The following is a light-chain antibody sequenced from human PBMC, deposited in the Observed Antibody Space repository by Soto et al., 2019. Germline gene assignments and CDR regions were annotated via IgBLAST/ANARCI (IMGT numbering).Light chain of an antibody. Sequence: ENVLSLSPCTVSLPPEERATLSCRASQSVSSTYLAWYQQKPGQAPRLLIYAASSRATGIPDRFSGSGSGTDFTLTINCLESGDFAMHYCQQFATALPITFGHGTLLEI. V-gene: IGKV3-20*01. CDR3: QQFATALPIT. CDR2: AAS. CDR1: QSVSSTY. J-gene: IGKJ5*01.